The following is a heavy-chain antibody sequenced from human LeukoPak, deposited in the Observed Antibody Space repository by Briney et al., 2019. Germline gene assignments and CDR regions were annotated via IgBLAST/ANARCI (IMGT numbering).Heavy chain of an antibody. Sequence: ASVKVSCKTSGGTFNSYAISWARQAPGQGLEWMGGIIAIFRTANYAQKFQGRVTITADEFMSTVYMERSSLRSEDTAVYYCARHSGYHSTTHLDYWGQGTLVTVSS. J-gene: IGHJ4*02. V-gene: IGHV1-69*13. CDR1: GGTFNSYA. D-gene: IGHD3-22*01. CDR2: IIAIFRTA. CDR3: ARHSGYHSTTHLDY.